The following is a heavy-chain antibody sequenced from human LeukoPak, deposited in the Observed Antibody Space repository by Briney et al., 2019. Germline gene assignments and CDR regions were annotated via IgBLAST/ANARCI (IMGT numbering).Heavy chain of an antibody. CDR2: INEHGSEN. Sequence: GGSLRLSCAASGLTFSGFWMTWVRQAPGRGLQWVANINEHGSENHYVNSVKGRFTISRDNAKNSLYLQVSSLRAEDTAVYYCARGITFNPSTPHNWFDPWGQGTLVTVSS. V-gene: IGHV3-7*01. CDR1: GLTFSGFW. J-gene: IGHJ5*02. D-gene: IGHD5/OR15-5a*01. CDR3: ARGITFNPSTPHNWFDP.